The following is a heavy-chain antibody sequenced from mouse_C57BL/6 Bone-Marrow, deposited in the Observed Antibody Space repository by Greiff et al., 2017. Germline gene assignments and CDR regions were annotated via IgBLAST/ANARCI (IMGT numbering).Heavy chain of an antibody. CDR1: GYTFTSYW. Sequence: QVQLQQPGAELVMPGASVKLSCKASGYTFTSYWMHWVKQRPGQGLEWIGESDPSDSYTNYNQKFKGKSTLTVDKSSSTSYMQLSSLISEDSAVYYCAREEYYVWFAYWGQGTLVTVSA. V-gene: IGHV1-69*01. CDR2: SDPSDSYT. D-gene: IGHD1-1*01. J-gene: IGHJ3*01. CDR3: AREEYYVWFAY.